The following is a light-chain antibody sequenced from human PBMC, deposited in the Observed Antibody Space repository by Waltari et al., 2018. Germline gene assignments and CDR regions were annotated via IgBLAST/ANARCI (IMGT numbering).Light chain of an antibody. Sequence: EIVLTQSPGTLSLSPGERATLSCRASQSVSSSNLAWYQQKPGQAPRLLIYGASSRATGIPDRFSGSGSGTDFTLTISRLEPEDFAVYYCQQYGSSRDTFGQGTKLEIK. CDR1: QSVSSSN. CDR3: QQYGSSRDT. CDR2: GAS. V-gene: IGKV3-20*01. J-gene: IGKJ2*01.